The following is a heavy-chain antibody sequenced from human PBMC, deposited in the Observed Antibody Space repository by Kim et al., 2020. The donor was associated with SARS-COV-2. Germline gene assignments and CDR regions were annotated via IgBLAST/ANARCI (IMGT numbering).Heavy chain of an antibody. V-gene: IGHV3-74*01. D-gene: IGHD1-26*01. CDR1: GFSFSSYW. J-gene: IGHJ4*02. CDR3: ARVRWVWDDGSLDS. Sequence: GGSLRLSCAASGFSFSSYWMHWVRQAPRKGLVWVSRINTDETSANYADSVKGRFTISRDNAKNTLYLQMNSLRAEDTAVYYCARVRWVWDDGSLDSWGQGTLVTVSS. CDR2: INTDETSA.